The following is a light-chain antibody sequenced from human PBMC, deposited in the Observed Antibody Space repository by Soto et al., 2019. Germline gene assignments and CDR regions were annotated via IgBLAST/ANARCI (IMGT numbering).Light chain of an antibody. Sequence: EIVLTQSPGTLSLSPGERATLSCRASQSVSSSYLAWYQQKPGQAPRLLIYGASSRATGIPDRFSGSGSGTDFTLTLSRLEPEDFAVYYCQHYGSSPFTFGPGTKVDIK. J-gene: IGKJ3*01. CDR2: GAS. CDR3: QHYGSSPFT. CDR1: QSVSSSY. V-gene: IGKV3-20*01.